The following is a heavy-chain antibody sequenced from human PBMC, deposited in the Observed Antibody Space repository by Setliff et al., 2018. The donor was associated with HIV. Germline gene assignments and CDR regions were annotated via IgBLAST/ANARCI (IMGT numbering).Heavy chain of an antibody. CDR1: GPSINIHY. Sequence: SETLSLTCTVSGPSINIHYWSWIRQSPGKGFEWIGYIYSTGSTNYNPSLKSRVTISVDTSKNQFSLKLSSVTAADTAVYYCARHDTEYSSYPIDYWGQGNLVTVSS. D-gene: IGHD6-6*01. J-gene: IGHJ4*02. V-gene: IGHV4-59*08. CDR2: IYSTGST. CDR3: ARHDTEYSSYPIDY.